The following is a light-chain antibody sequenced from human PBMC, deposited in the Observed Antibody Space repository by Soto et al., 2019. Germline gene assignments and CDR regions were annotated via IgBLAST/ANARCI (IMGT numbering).Light chain of an antibody. Sequence: EIQMTQSPSSLSASVGSRVTITCRSSQSISSYLNWYQQKPGKAPKLLIYAASSLQSGVPSRFSGSGSGTDFTLTISSLQPEDFETYYCQQSYSTPLTFGGGTKVDIK. J-gene: IGKJ4*01. CDR1: QSISSY. CDR3: QQSYSTPLT. V-gene: IGKV1-39*01. CDR2: AAS.